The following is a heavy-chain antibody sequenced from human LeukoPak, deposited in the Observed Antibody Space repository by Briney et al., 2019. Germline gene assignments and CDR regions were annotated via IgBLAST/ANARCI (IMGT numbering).Heavy chain of an antibody. J-gene: IGHJ4*02. CDR1: GGSISSYY. D-gene: IGHD3-22*01. CDR3: ARGTMIVVVPFDY. Sequence: SETLSLTCTVSGGSISSYYWSWIRQPPGKGLEWIAYIFYTGSTSYNPSLKSRVTISVDTSKNQFSLKLISVTAADTAVYYCARGTMIVVVPFDYWGQGTLVTVSS. V-gene: IGHV4-59*08. CDR2: IFYTGST.